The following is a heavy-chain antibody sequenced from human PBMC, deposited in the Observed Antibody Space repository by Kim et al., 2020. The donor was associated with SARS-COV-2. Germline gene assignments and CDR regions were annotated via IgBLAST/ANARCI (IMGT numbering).Heavy chain of an antibody. V-gene: IGHV3-15*01. CDR2: ILSRDYGGTT. CDR1: GFTFNTAW. D-gene: IGHD3-10*02. CDR3: TPPPLPCCSFRPRY. Sequence: GGSLRLSCAGSGFTFNTAWMSWVRQAPGKGLEWVGRILSRDYGGTTDSVAPVKASFTISTAASKPTVYLQMIILNAAYTSVSSSTPPPLPCCSFRPRY. J-gene: IGHJ4*03.